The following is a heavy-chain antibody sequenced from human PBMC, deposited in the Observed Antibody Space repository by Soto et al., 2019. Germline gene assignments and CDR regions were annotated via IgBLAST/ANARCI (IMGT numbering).Heavy chain of an antibody. V-gene: IGHV1-69*13. D-gene: IGHD6-6*01. J-gene: IGHJ5*02. CDR1: GGTFSSYA. Sequence: ASVKVSCKASGGTFSSYAISWVRQAPGQGLEWMGGIFPIFGTANYSQKFQGRVTITADEFTSTAYMELSSLRSEDTAVYYRARDREYSSTHNWFDPWGQGTLVTVSS. CDR3: ARDREYSSTHNWFDP. CDR2: IFPIFGTA.